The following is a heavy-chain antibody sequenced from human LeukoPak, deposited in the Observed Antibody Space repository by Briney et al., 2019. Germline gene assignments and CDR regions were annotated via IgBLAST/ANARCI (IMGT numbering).Heavy chain of an antibody. Sequence: GGSLRLSCAASGFTFSSYSINWVRQAPGKGLEWVSSISSSSSYIYYADSVKGRFTISRDNAKNSLYLQMNSLRAEDTAVYYCARDMEVVGVAGYFQHWGQGTLVTVSS. CDR2: ISSSSSYI. CDR1: GFTFSSYS. D-gene: IGHD2-15*01. J-gene: IGHJ1*01. V-gene: IGHV3-21*01. CDR3: ARDMEVVGVAGYFQH.